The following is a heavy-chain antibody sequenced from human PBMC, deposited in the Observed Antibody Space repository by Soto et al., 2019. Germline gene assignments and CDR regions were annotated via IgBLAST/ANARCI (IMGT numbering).Heavy chain of an antibody. V-gene: IGHV4-59*08. Sequence: SETLSLTCTFPGCSIISYYWSWIRQPTGKGLEWIGYIYYSGSTNYNPSLKSRVTISVDTSKNQFSLKLSSVTAADTAVYYCARRYSSGWCGWLDPWGQGTLVTVS. CDR2: IYYSGST. CDR3: ARRYSSGWCGWLDP. D-gene: IGHD6-19*01. J-gene: IGHJ5*02. CDR1: GCSIISYY.